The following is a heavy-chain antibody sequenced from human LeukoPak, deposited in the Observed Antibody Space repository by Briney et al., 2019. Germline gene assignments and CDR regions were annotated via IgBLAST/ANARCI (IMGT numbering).Heavy chain of an antibody. D-gene: IGHD3-3*01. Sequence: SETLSLTCTVSGGSISSSSYYWDWIRRPPGKGLEWIGSIYYSGSTYYGPSLKSRVTMSVDTSKNQFSLKPSSVTAADTAVYYCARGGSDYDFWSGYYSHNWFDPWGQGTLVTVSS. V-gene: IGHV4-39*01. CDR3: ARGGSDYDFWSGYYSHNWFDP. CDR1: GGSISSSSYY. CDR2: IYYSGST. J-gene: IGHJ5*02.